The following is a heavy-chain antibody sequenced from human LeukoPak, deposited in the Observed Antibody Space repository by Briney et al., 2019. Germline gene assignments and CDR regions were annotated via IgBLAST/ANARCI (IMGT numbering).Heavy chain of an antibody. V-gene: IGHV1-18*01. CDR1: GYTFPNYG. J-gene: IGHJ4*02. D-gene: IGHD2-15*01. Sequence: GASLRVSCKTSGYTFPNYGISWVRQAPGQGLEWMGCISAYNGKTNYVQKLRGRVDMTTDTSTSTAYMELRGLTSDDTAVYYCARVCCSGGSCDTFDHWIRGKLVTDSS. CDR3: ARVCCSGGSCDTFDH. CDR2: ISAYNGKT.